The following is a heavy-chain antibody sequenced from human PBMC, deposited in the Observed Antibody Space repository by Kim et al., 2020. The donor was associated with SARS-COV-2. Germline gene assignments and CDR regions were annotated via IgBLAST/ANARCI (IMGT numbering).Heavy chain of an antibody. D-gene: IGHD2-21*02. CDR2: VYYRGST. CDR3: ARHNIVVVTFDP. J-gene: IGHJ5*02. CDR1: GGSLSSRTYY. Sequence: SETLSLTCTVSGGSLSSRTYYWAWIRQSPGKGLECIGSVYYRGSTYYNPSLKSRVTISVDTSKNQFSLKLTSVTAADTAVYYCARHNIVVVTFDPWGQGTLVTVSS. V-gene: IGHV4-39*01.